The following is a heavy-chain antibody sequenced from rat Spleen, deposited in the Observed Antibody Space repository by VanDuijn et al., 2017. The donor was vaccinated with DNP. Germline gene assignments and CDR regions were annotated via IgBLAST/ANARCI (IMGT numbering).Heavy chain of an antibody. CDR3: ARDDYDGSYYGLRFAN. D-gene: IGHD1-12*02. V-gene: IGHV2-41*01. J-gene: IGHJ3*01. Sequence: QVQLKESGPGLVQPSQTLSLTCTVAGFSLTSYNVHWVRQPPGKGLEWMGVIWNIGDTRYNSALKSRLSISKDTSKSQVFLKMNSQQTEDTATYSCARDDYDGSYYGLRFANWGQGTLVTVSS. CDR1: GFSLTSYN. CDR2: IWNIGDT.